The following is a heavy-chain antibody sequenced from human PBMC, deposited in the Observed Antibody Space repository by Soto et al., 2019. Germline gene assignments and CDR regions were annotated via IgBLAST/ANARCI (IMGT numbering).Heavy chain of an antibody. J-gene: IGHJ4*02. CDR3: ARRYDPYYFDY. D-gene: IGHD1-1*01. CDR2: IYGNDAK. Sequence: QITLKESGPTLVKPTQTLTLTCTFSGFSLTTNTVAVGWIRQPPGKALEWLAIIYGNDAKFYSPSLKSGLTITKDTSTNQVVLTMTNMDPVDTATYYCARRYDPYYFDYWGQGTLVTGSS. V-gene: IGHV2-5*01. CDR1: GFSLTTNTVA.